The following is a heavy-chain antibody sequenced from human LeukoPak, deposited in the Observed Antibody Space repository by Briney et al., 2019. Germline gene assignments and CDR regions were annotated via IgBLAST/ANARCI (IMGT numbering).Heavy chain of an antibody. Sequence: QAGGSLRLSCAASGFTFSSYWMSWVRQAPGKGLEWVANIKQDGSEKYYVDSVKGRFTISRDNAKNSLYLQMNSLRAEDTALYYCARVYELREEDYYYYYMDVWGKGTTVTVSS. CDR1: GFTFSSYW. CDR2: IKQDGSEK. D-gene: IGHD5/OR15-5a*01. V-gene: IGHV3-7*03. J-gene: IGHJ6*03. CDR3: ARVYELREEDYYYYYMDV.